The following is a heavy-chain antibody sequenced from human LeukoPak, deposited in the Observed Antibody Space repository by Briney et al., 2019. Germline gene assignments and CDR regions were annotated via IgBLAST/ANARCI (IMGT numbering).Heavy chain of an antibody. CDR1: GFTFISYA. D-gene: IGHD1-26*01. CDR3: ARSPGILGTNYFDY. Sequence: GTSLRLSCAASGFTFISYAIHWVRQAPGKGLEWVAVIPFHGTDSFYADSVKGRFTISRDNSKNTLYLQMNSLRAEDTSVYYCARSPGILGTNYFDYWGQGTLVTVSS. CDR2: IPFHGTDS. J-gene: IGHJ4*02. V-gene: IGHV3-30*04.